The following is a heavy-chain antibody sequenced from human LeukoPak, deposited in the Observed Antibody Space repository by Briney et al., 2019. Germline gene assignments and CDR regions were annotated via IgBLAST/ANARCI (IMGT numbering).Heavy chain of an antibody. J-gene: IGHJ4*02. V-gene: IGHV3-30*04. Sequence: SGGSLRLSCAASGFTFSSYAMHWVRQAPGKGLEWVAVISYDGSNKYYADSVKGRFTISRDNSKNTLYLQMNSLRAEDTAVYYCARSGGVDYYDSSGYSPYFDYWGQGTLVTVSS. D-gene: IGHD3-22*01. CDR3: ARSGGVDYYDSSGYSPYFDY. CDR1: GFTFSSYA. CDR2: ISYDGSNK.